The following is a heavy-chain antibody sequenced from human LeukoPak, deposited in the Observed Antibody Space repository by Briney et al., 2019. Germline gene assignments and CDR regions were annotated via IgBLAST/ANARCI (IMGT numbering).Heavy chain of an antibody. CDR1: GFTFSSYA. Sequence: GGSLRLSCAASGFTFSSYAMHCVRQAPGKGLEWVAVISYDGSNKYYADSVKGRFTISRDNSKNTLYLQMNSLRAEDTAVYYCASDDYYGSGSLWGQGTLVTVSS. V-gene: IGHV3-30*04. D-gene: IGHD3-10*01. J-gene: IGHJ4*02. CDR2: ISYDGSNK. CDR3: ASDDYYGSGSL.